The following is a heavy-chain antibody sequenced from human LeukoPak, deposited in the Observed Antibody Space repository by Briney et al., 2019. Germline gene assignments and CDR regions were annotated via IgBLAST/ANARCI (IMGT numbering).Heavy chain of an antibody. CDR3: ARHDYYGSLNWFDP. J-gene: IGHJ5*02. CDR1: GGSLNSTNYY. CDR2: IYYTGTT. Sequence: PSETLSLTCIVSGGSLNSTNYYWGWIRQPPGKELESIGTIYYTGTTYYNPSLKSRLTISVDTSKNQFSLKLTSVTAADTAVYYCARHDYYGSLNWFDPWGQGTLITVSS. V-gene: IGHV4-39*01. D-gene: IGHD3-10*01.